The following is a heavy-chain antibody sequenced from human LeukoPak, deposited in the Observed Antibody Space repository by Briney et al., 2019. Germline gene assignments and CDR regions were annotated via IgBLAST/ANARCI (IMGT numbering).Heavy chain of an antibody. CDR1: GYSFNNYG. Sequence: ASVKVSCKASGYSFNNYGISWVRQAPGQGLEWMGWISAYNGNTNYAQKLQGRVTMTTDTSTSTAYMELRSLRSDDTAVYYCAREAGFWSGYYNVFWFDPWGQGTLVTVSS. V-gene: IGHV1-18*01. CDR2: ISAYNGNT. J-gene: IGHJ5*02. CDR3: AREAGFWSGYYNVFWFDP. D-gene: IGHD3-3*01.